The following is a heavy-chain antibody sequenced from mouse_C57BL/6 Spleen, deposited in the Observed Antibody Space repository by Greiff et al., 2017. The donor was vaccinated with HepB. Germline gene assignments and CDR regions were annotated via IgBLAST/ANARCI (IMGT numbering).Heavy chain of an antibody. D-gene: IGHD1-1*01. CDR3: ARPFYYGSSPYYFDY. CDR2: IYPGDGDT. CDR1: GYAFSSSW. J-gene: IGHJ2*01. V-gene: IGHV1-82*01. Sequence: VKLQQSGPELVKPGASVKISCKASGYAFSSSWMNWVKQRPGKGLEWIGRIYPGDGDTNYNGKFKGKATLTADKSSSTAYMQLSSLTSEDSAVYFCARPFYYGSSPYYFDYWGQGTTLTVSS.